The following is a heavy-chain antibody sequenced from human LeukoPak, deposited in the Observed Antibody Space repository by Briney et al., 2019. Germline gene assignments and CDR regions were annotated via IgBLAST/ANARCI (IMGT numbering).Heavy chain of an antibody. CDR3: AKEDSRSRYFDY. CDR1: GFTFSSYG. D-gene: IGHD6-6*01. CDR2: ISYDGSNK. J-gene: IGHJ4*02. V-gene: IGHV3-30*18. Sequence: GRSLRLSCAASGFTFSSYGMHWVRQAPGKGLEWVAIISYDGSNKYYADSVKGRFTISRDNSKNTLYLQMNSLRAEDTAVYCAKEDSRSRYFDYWGQGTLVTVSS.